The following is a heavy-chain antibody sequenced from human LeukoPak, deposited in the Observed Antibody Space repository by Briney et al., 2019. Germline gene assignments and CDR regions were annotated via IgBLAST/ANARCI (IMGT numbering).Heavy chain of an antibody. CDR3: ARDPLYSSGWYQLFDY. CDR1: GYTFTSYA. Sequence: ASVKVSRKASGYTFTSYAISWVRQAPGQGLEWMGGIIPIFGTANYAQKFQGRVTITADESTSTAYMELSSLRSEDTAVYYCARDPLYSSGWYQLFDYWGQGTLVTVSS. D-gene: IGHD6-19*01. J-gene: IGHJ4*02. V-gene: IGHV1-69*13. CDR2: IIPIFGTA.